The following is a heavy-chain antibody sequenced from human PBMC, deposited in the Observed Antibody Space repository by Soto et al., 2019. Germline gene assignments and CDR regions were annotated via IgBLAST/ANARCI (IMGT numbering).Heavy chain of an antibody. Sequence: QVQLVQSGAEVKKPGASVKVSCKASGYTFTSYAMHWVRQAPGQRLEWMGWINAGNGNTKYSQKFQGRVTITRDTSASTAYMELSSLRSEETAVYYCARDGCSSTSCYYGMDVWGQGTTVTVSS. V-gene: IGHV1-3*01. CDR1: GYTFTSYA. CDR3: ARDGCSSTSCYYGMDV. CDR2: INAGNGNT. J-gene: IGHJ6*02. D-gene: IGHD2-2*01.